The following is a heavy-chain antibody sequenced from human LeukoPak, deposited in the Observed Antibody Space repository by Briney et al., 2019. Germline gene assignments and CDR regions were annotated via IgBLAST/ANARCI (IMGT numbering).Heavy chain of an antibody. J-gene: IGHJ5*02. CDR1: GFTFSSYG. V-gene: IGHV3-30*02. CDR2: IQSDASRK. Sequence: GGSLRLSCAASGFTFSSYGMHWVRQAPGKGLEWVTFIQSDASRKDYADSVKGRFAISRDSSKNTVYLQMSSLRADDTAVYYCAKEISRVTIGGGIWFDPWGQGTLVTVSS. D-gene: IGHD2-15*01. CDR3: AKEISRVTIGGGIWFDP.